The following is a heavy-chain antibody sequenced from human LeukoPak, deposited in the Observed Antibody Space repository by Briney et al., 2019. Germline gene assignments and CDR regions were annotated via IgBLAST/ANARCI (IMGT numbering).Heavy chain of an antibody. J-gene: IGHJ3*02. CDR3: ARVGHKGLLPTDAFDI. CDR1: GFTFSSYV. CDR2: ISYDGSNE. D-gene: IGHD3-22*01. V-gene: IGHV3-30*04. Sequence: GGSLRLSCAASGFTFSSYVMHWVRQAPGKGLEWVAIISYDGSNEYYADSVKGRFTISRDNAKNSLYLQMNSLRAEDTAVYYCARVGHKGLLPTDAFDIWGQGTMVTVSS.